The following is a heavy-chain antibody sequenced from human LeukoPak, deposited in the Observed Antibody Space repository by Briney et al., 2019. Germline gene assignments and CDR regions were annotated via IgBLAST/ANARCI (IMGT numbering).Heavy chain of an antibody. Sequence: SGESLKISCKSSGYSFTSYWIGWVRQMPGKGLEWLGILYPGDSDTRYSPPFQGQVTISADKSISTAYLQWSSLQASDTAIYYCARGYYGSSGFDYWGQGTLVTVSS. CDR3: ARGYYGSSGFDY. J-gene: IGHJ4*02. V-gene: IGHV5-51*01. CDR1: GYSFTSYW. CDR2: LYPGDSDT. D-gene: IGHD3-10*01.